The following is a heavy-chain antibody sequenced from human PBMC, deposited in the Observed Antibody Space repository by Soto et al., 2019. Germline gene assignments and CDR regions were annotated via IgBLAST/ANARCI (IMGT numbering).Heavy chain of an antibody. Sequence: EVQLVESGGGLVQPGGSLRLSCVASGFTFSSYWMSWVRQAPGKGLEWVANIKQDGSEKYYVDSVKGRFTISRDNAKNSLYLQMNSLRAEDTAVYYCARDKFLYCSSTSCYARYYYYGMDVWGQGTTVTVSS. CDR1: GFTFSSYW. V-gene: IGHV3-7*01. J-gene: IGHJ6*02. D-gene: IGHD2-2*01. CDR3: ARDKFLYCSSTSCYARYYYYGMDV. CDR2: IKQDGSEK.